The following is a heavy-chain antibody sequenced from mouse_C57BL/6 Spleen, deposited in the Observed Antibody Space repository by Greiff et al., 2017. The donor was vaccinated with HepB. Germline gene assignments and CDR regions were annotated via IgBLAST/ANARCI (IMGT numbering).Heavy chain of an antibody. CDR3: TTSGYGSSFDY. J-gene: IGHJ2*01. CDR2: IDPENGDT. V-gene: IGHV14-4*01. D-gene: IGHD1-1*01. Sequence: DVQLQESGAELVRPGASVKLSCTASGFNIKDDYMHWVKQRPEQGLEWIGWIDPENGDTEYASKFQGKATITADTSSNTAYLQLSSLTSEDTAVYYCTTSGYGSSFDYWGQGTTLTVSS. CDR1: GFNIKDDY.